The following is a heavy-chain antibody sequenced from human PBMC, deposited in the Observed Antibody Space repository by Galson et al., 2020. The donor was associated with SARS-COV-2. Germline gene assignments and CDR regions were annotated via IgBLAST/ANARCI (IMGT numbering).Heavy chain of an antibody. Sequence: SETLSLSCIVSGDSISSYSWSWIGQPPGKGLEWIGNVYNSGSTNYNPSLRSRVTISVDTSKSQFSLKLISVTAADTAVYYCAREYSGYDPAYYYHGMDVWGQGTTVTVSS. CDR3: AREYSGYDPAYYYHGMDV. V-gene: IGHV4-59*01. J-gene: IGHJ6*02. CDR2: VYNSGST. CDR1: GDSISSYS. D-gene: IGHD5-12*01.